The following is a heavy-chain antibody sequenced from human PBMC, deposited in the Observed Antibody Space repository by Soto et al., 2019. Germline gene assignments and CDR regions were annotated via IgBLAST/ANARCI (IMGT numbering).Heavy chain of an antibody. Sequence: PSETLSLTCAVYGGSFSGYYWSWIRQPPGKGPEWIGEINHSGSTNYNPSLKSRVTISVDTSKNQFSLKLSSVTAADTAVYYCERGSPIYCSGGSCYSLWWFALWGQGTLVTVSS. CDR1: GGSFSGYY. V-gene: IGHV4-34*01. CDR3: ERGSPIYCSGGSCYSLWWFAL. CDR2: INHSGST. D-gene: IGHD2-15*01. J-gene: IGHJ5*02.